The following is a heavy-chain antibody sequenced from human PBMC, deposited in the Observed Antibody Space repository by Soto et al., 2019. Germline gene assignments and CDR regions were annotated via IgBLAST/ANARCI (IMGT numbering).Heavy chain of an antibody. CDR1: GGSISRYY. Sequence: PSETLSLTCTVSGGSISRYYWSWIRQTAGKGLEWIGRIYARGSTSYNPSLKSRVTILVDTSTNQFSLKLSSVTAADTAVYYCARVVRYCSGGSCKNSYNWFDPWGQGTLVTVSS. V-gene: IGHV4-4*07. D-gene: IGHD2-15*01. CDR3: ARVVRYCSGGSCKNSYNWFDP. CDR2: IYARGST. J-gene: IGHJ5*02.